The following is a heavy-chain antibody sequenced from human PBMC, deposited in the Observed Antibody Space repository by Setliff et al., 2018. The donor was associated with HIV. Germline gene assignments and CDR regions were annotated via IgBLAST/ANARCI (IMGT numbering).Heavy chain of an antibody. D-gene: IGHD6-6*01. V-gene: IGHV3-7*03. CDR3: ARGHYSSSSG. CDR1: GFSVSTYW. CDR2: IEKDGSEK. J-gene: IGHJ4*02. Sequence: GESLSLSCAASGFSVSTYWMNWVRQAPGKGLEWVANIEKDGSEKYYVDSVKGRFTISRDNAKNSLYLQMNSLRAEDTAVYYCARGHYSSSSGWGQGALVTVSS.